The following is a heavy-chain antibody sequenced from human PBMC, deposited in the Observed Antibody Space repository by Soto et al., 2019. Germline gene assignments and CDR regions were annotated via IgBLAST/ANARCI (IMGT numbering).Heavy chain of an antibody. CDR2: IYHSGST. Sequence: SETLSLTCTVSGGSMTGYYWSWIRQPPGKGLEWIGEIYHSGSTNYNPSLKSRVTISVDKSKNQFSLKLSSVTAADTAVYYCARIAVAGTRFDYWGQGTLVTVSS. J-gene: IGHJ4*02. CDR1: GGSMTGYY. V-gene: IGHV4-59*12. D-gene: IGHD6-19*01. CDR3: ARIAVAGTRFDY.